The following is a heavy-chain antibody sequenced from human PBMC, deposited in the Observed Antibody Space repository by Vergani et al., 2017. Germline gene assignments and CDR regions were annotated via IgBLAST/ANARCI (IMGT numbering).Heavy chain of an antibody. CDR2: INSDVSST. Sequence: EVQLVESGGGLVQPGGSLRLSCAASGFTFSSYWMHWVRQAPGKGLVWVSRINSDVSSTSYADSVKGRFTISRDNAKNTLYLQMNSLRAEDTAVYYCAREGEIVVVPAAIGYWGQGTLVTVSS. CDR3: AREGEIVVVPAAIGY. CDR1: GFTFSSYW. V-gene: IGHV3-74*01. J-gene: IGHJ4*02. D-gene: IGHD2-2*01.